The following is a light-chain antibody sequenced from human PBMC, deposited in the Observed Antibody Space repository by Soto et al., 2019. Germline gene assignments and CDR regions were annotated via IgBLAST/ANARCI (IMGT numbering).Light chain of an antibody. CDR1: QSVSSNY. CDR2: GAS. Sequence: EIVLTQSPGTLSLSPGERATLSCRASQSVSSNYLAWYQQTPGQAPRLLIYGASSRATGIPDMFSGSGSGTDFSLTISRLEPEDFAVYYCQYYGNSPITFGQGTRLEIK. J-gene: IGKJ5*01. CDR3: QYYGNSPIT. V-gene: IGKV3-20*01.